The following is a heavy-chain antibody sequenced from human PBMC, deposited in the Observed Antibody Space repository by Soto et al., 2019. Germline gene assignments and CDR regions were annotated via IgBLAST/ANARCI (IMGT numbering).Heavy chain of an antibody. CDR1: GFSLSTRGMC. V-gene: IGHV2-70*11. D-gene: IGHD3-9*01. CDR2: IDWDDDK. J-gene: IGHJ3*02. CDR3: ARGTALRYFDFDGRCDAFDI. Sequence: ESGPTLVNPTQTLTLTCTVSGFSLSTRGMCVSWIRQPPGKALEWLARIDWDDDKYYSTSLKTRLTISKDTSKNQVVLTRTNMDPVDTATYYCARGTALRYFDFDGRCDAFDIWGQGTMVTVS.